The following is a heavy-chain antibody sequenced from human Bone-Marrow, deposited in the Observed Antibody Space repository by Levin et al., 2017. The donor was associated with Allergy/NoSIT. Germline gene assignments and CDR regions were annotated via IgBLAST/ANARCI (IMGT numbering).Heavy chain of an antibody. CDR2: IYYSGNT. CDR1: GDSVSSGSYY. V-gene: IGHV4-39*07. CDR3: ARDLSRDNWGGLDV. D-gene: IGHD3-16*01. Sequence: SETLSLTCIVSGDSVSSGSYYWAWIRQPPGKGLEWIGNIYYSGNTDYSPSLKNRVTISVDTSKNQFSLRLSSVTAADTAVYYCARDLSRDNWGGLDVWGRGTTVTVSS. J-gene: IGHJ6*02.